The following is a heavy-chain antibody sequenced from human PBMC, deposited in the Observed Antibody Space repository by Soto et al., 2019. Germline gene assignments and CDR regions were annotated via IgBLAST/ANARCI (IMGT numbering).Heavy chain of an antibody. J-gene: IGHJ3*02. CDR2: IYYSGST. Sequence: QVQLQESGPGLVKPSETLSLTCTVSGGSISSYYWSWIRQPPGKGLEWIGYIYYSGSTNYNPSLKSRVTISVDTSKNQFSLKLSSVTAADTAVYYCARGWHSSGWYGFAFDIWGQGTMVTVSS. CDR1: GGSISSYY. D-gene: IGHD6-19*01. CDR3: ARGWHSSGWYGFAFDI. V-gene: IGHV4-59*01.